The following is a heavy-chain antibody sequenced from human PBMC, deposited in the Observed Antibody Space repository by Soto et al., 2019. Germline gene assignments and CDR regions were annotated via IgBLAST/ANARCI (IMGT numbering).Heavy chain of an antibody. D-gene: IGHD6-13*01. Sequence: ASVKVSCKVSGYTLTELSMHWVRQAPGKGLEWMGGFDPEDGETIYAQKFQGRVTMTGDTSTDTAYMELSSLRSEDTAVYYCATVSGAAAGTGGRVYYYGMDVWGQGTTVTVSS. V-gene: IGHV1-24*01. J-gene: IGHJ6*02. CDR1: GYTLTELS. CDR2: FDPEDGET. CDR3: ATVSGAAAGTGGRVYYYGMDV.